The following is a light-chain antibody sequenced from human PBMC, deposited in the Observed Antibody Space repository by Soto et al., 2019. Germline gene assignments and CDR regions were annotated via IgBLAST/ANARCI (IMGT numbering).Light chain of an antibody. CDR2: DAS. V-gene: IGKV1-5*01. CDR1: QSISTW. J-gene: IGKJ2*02. Sequence: DIQMTQSPSTLSASVGDRVTITCRASQSISTWLAWYQQKPGKAPKLLIYDASSLQSGVPSRFSGSGSGIEFTLTISSLQPDDFANYYCQQYNSFSGTFGQGTKLEIK. CDR3: QQYNSFSGT.